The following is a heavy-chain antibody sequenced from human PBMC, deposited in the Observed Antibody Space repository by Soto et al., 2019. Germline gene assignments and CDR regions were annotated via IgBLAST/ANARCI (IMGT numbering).Heavy chain of an antibody. V-gene: IGHV3-7*01. CDR2: IKQDGSAK. J-gene: IGHJ2*01. Sequence: PGGSLRLSCVASEFTLSNYWMTWVRQAPGKGPERVANIKQDGSAKYYVDSVKGRFTISRDNANNSLWLQMNSLRVEDTAVYYCARVANRYFDLWGRGTLVTVSS. CDR3: ARVANRYFDL. CDR1: EFTLSNYW.